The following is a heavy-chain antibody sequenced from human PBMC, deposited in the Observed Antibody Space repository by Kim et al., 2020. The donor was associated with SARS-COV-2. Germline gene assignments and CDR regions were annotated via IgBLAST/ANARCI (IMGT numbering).Heavy chain of an antibody. CDR2: ST. J-gene: IGHJ4*02. Sequence: STSYADSVKGRFTISRDNAKNTLYLQMNSLRAEDTAVYYCARSYSYGLDYWGQGTLVTVSS. D-gene: IGHD5-18*01. CDR3: ARSYSYGLDY. V-gene: IGHV3-74*01.